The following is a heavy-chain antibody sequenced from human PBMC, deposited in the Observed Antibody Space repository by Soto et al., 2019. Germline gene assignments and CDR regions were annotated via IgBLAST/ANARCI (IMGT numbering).Heavy chain of an antibody. D-gene: IGHD6-13*01. CDR2: IQSGGPT. V-gene: IGHV3-66*01. CDR3: GRDRSSWAIPIDY. J-gene: IGHJ4*02. Sequence: GGSLRLSCAASGFTVSSKYMSWVRQAPGKGQEWVSLIQSGGPTYYADSVKGRFTISRDNSKNSLYLQMNSLRAEDTAVYYCGRDRSSWAIPIDYWGQGALVTVSS. CDR1: GFTVSSKY.